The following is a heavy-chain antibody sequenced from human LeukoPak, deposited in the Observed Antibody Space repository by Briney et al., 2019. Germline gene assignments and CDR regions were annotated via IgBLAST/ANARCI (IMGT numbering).Heavy chain of an antibody. CDR2: MNPNSGNT. D-gene: IGHD2-2*01. V-gene: IGHV1-8*01. CDR1: GYTFTSYD. J-gene: IGHJ6*03. Sequence: ASVKVSCKASGYTFTSYDINWVRQATGQGLEWMGWMNPNSGNTGYAQKFQGRVTMTRNTSISTAYMELSSLRSEDTAVYYCARGKEVPAATGYYYYYMDVWGKGTTVTISS. CDR3: ARGKEVPAATGYYYYYMDV.